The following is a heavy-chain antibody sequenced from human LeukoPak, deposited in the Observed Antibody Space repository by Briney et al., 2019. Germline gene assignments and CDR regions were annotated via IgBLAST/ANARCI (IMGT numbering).Heavy chain of an antibody. D-gene: IGHD6-25*01. CDR1: GYTFTTYY. J-gene: IGHJ4*02. CDR3: ARVGITAATADY. CDR2: INPRGGST. V-gene: IGHV1-46*01. Sequence: ASVEVSCKASGYTFTTYYMHWLRQAPGQGPEWMGIINPRGGSTDYAQKLEGRVTMTSDTSTSTVYMERNDLTSEDTAVYFCARVGITAATADYWGQGTLVTVSS.